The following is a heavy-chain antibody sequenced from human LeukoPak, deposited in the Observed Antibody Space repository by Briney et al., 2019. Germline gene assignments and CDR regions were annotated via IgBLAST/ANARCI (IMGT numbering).Heavy chain of an antibody. Sequence: GGSLRLSCAASGLTFDDYAMHWVRQAPGKGLDWVSLISGDGGSTYYADSVKGRFTVSRDNSKNSLYLQMNSLKTEDTALYYCAKGGTSVVVTAPDYWGQGTLVTVSS. D-gene: IGHD2-21*02. J-gene: IGHJ4*02. CDR1: GLTFDDYA. CDR3: AKGGTSVVVTAPDY. CDR2: ISGDGGST. V-gene: IGHV3-43*02.